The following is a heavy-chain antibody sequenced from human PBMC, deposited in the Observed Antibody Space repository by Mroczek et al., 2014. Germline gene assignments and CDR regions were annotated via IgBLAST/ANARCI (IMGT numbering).Heavy chain of an antibody. CDR3: ATQLNYGSGSLYYYGMDV. D-gene: IGHD3-10*01. J-gene: IGHJ6*02. V-gene: IGHV4-39*01. CDR1: GGSISSSSYY. CDR2: IYYSGST. Sequence: QVQLQESGPGLVKPSETLSLTCTVSGGSISSSSYYWGWIRQPPGKGLEWIGSIYYSGSTYYNPSLKSRVTISVDTSKNQFSLKLSSVTAADTAVYYCATQLNYGSGSLYYYGMDVWGQGTTVTVSS.